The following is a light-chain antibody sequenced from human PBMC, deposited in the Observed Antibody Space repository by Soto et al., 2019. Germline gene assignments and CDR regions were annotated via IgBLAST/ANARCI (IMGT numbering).Light chain of an antibody. CDR3: QQYGRSGT. CDR2: GAS. CDR1: QSVSSSY. Sequence: TMLTQSPGTLSLSQLVNATISCRASQSVSSSYLAWYQQKPGQAPRLLIYGASNRATGIPDRFGGSGSGTDFTLTISRLEPEDFAVYYCQQYGRSGTFGQGTKVDIK. J-gene: IGKJ1*01. V-gene: IGKV3-20*01.